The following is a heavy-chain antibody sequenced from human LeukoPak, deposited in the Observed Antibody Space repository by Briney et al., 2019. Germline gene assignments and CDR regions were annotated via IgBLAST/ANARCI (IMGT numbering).Heavy chain of an antibody. J-gene: IGHJ4*02. CDR2: ISDDGVRT. Sequence: PGGSLRLSCAASGFTFNNYAIHWVRQAPGEGLEYVSGISDDGVRTNFVNSVKGRFTISRDNSKNTVYLQMGSLRPDDMAVYYCARGSRSARRRVIIPSFDYWGQGTLVTVSS. CDR3: ARGSRSARRRVIIPSFDY. D-gene: IGHD3-10*01. V-gene: IGHV3-64*01. CDR1: GFTFNNYA.